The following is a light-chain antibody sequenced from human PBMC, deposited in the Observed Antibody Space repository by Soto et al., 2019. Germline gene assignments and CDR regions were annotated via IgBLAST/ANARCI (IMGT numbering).Light chain of an antibody. CDR2: DAS. Sequence: EFVLTQSPGTLSLSPGERATVSCRLIQTVRNNYLSWYHQKPGQAPRLLIYDASSRATGIPDRFSGGGSGTDFTLTISRLETEDFAVYYCKQFSSYPLTFGGGTKVDIK. CDR1: QTVRNNY. J-gene: IGKJ4*01. V-gene: IGKV3-20*01. CDR3: KQFSSYPLT.